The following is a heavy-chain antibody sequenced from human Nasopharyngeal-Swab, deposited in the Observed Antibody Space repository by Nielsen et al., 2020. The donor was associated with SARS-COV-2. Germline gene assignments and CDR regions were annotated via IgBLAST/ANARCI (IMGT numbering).Heavy chain of an antibody. D-gene: IGHD1-7*01. CDR1: GFTFSSYA. V-gene: IGHV3-23*01. J-gene: IGHJ3*02. CDR3: AKATTRSAFDI. CDR2: LTGSGAGT. Sequence: GESLKISCAASGFTFSSYAMSWVRQAPGKGLEWVSALTGSGAGTYYADSVKGRFTISRDNSKNTLHLQMNSLRAEDTALYYCAKATTRSAFDIWGQGTMVTVSS.